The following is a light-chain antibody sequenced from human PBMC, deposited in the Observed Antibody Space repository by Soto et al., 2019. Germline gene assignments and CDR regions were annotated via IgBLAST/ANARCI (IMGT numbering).Light chain of an antibody. Sequence: QSVLTQPPSASGTPGQRVTISCSGSSSNIGSYTSNWYQQLPGTAPKLLIYSNKERPSGVPDRFSGSKSGTSASLAISGLLSEDEADYYCASRDDSLNGVVFGGGTKLTVL. CDR3: ASRDDSLNGVV. CDR2: SNK. V-gene: IGLV1-44*01. CDR1: SSNIGSYT. J-gene: IGLJ2*01.